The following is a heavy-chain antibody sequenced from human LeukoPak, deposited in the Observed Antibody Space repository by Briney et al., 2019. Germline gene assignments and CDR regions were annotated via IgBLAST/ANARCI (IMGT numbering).Heavy chain of an antibody. CDR3: ARAQKSEVRGVIGNYYYYYMDV. V-gene: IGHV3-21*01. CDR1: GFTFSSYS. Sequence: GGSLRLSCAASGFTFSSYSMNWVRQAPGKGLEWVSSISSSSSYIYYAYSVKGRFTISRDNAKNSLYLQMNSLRAEDTAVYYCARAQKSEVRGVIGNYYYYYMDVWGKGTTVTVSS. J-gene: IGHJ6*03. D-gene: IGHD3-10*01. CDR2: ISSSSSYI.